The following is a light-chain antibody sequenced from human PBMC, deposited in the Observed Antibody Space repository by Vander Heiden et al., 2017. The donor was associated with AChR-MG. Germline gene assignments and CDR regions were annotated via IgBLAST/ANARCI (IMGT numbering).Light chain of an antibody. Sequence: QSALTQPRSVSGSPGQSVTISCTGTSSYVGGYNYVAWYQQHPVKAPNLMIYDVSNRPSGVPDRFSGSKSGNTASLTISGLQAEDEADYYCCSYAGSYTWVFGGGTKLTVL. J-gene: IGLJ3*02. CDR1: SSYVGGYNY. CDR2: DVS. V-gene: IGLV2-11*02. CDR3: CSYAGSYTWV.